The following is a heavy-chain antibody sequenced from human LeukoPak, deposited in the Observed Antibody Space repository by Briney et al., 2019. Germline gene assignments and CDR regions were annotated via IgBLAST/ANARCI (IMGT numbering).Heavy chain of an antibody. D-gene: IGHD3-16*01. CDR1: GFTFSTYA. CDR2: ISASGGGK. CDR3: AKDNADYPIYYFDS. Sequence: PGGSLRLCCAASGFTFSTYAMSWVRQAPGKGLEWVSGISASGGGKFYADSVKGRFTISRDKSKSTVSLQMNSLRAEDAAVYYCAKDNADYPIYYFDSWGQGILVTVSS. J-gene: IGHJ4*02. V-gene: IGHV3-23*01.